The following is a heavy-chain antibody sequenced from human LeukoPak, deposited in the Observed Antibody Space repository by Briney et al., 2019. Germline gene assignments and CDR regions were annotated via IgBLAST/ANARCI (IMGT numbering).Heavy chain of an antibody. J-gene: IGHJ4*02. V-gene: IGHV4-59*08. CDR3: ARWDDSAWAFGN. CDR1: GGSISRYS. D-gene: IGHD6-19*01. Sequence: SETLSLTCIVSGGSISRYSWNWIRQSPGKGLEWVGYIAHSGTTSYKSSLKSRVTISVDTSKNQLSLRLTSVTAADTAVYYCARWDDSAWAFGNWGPGTLVTVSS. CDR2: IAHSGTT.